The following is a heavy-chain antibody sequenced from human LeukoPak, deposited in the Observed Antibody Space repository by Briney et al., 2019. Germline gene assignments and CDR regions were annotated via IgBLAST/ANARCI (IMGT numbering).Heavy chain of an antibody. CDR3: ARDLPGSAFDI. D-gene: IGHD1-26*01. J-gene: IGHJ3*02. V-gene: IGHV1-46*01. CDR2: INPSGGST. CDR1: GYTFTSYY. Sequence: ASVKVSCKASGYTFTSYYMHWVRQAPGQGLEWMGIINPSGGSTSYAQKFQGRVTMTRDMSTSTVYVELSSLRSEDTAVYYCARDLPGSAFDIWSQGTMVTVSS.